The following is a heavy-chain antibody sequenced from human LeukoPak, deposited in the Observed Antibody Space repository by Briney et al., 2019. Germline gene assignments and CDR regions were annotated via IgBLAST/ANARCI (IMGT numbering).Heavy chain of an antibody. CDR2: FDPEDGET. V-gene: IGHV1-24*01. CDR3: ATYPLGYCTNGVCPRGAFDI. CDR1: GYTLTELS. Sequence: ASVKVSCKVSGYTLTELSMHWVRQAPGKGHEWMGGFDPEDGETIYAQKFQGRVTMIEDTSTDTAYMELSSLRSEDTAVYYCATYPLGYCTNGVCPRGAFDIWGQGTMVTVSS. J-gene: IGHJ3*02. D-gene: IGHD2-8*01.